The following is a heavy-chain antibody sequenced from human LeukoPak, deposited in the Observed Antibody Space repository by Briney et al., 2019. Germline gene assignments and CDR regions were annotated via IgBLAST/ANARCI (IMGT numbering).Heavy chain of an antibody. CDR1: GGSISSHY. CDR2: IYYSGST. CDR3: AGCSGGSPIDAFHI. Sequence: PSVTLSLTCSVSGGSISSHYWSWIRQPPGKGLEWIGYIYYSGSTDYNPSLESRVTNPSLESRVTISVDTSKNQFSLRLSSVTAADTAVYYCAGCSGGSPIDAFHIWGQGTMVTVSS. V-gene: IGHV4-59*11. D-gene: IGHD2-15*01. J-gene: IGHJ3*02.